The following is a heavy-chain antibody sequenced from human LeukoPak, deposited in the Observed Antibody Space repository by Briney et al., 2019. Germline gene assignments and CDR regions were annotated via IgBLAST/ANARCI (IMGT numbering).Heavy chain of an antibody. CDR3: ANSGAAGTGDY. CDR1: GFTFSSYA. CDR2: ISGSGGST. V-gene: IGHV3-23*01. J-gene: IGHJ4*02. Sequence: GGSLRLSCAASGFTFSSYATSWVRQAPGKGLEWVSAISGSGGSTYYADSVKGRFTISRDNSKNTLYLQMNSLRAEDTAVYYCANSGAAGTGDYWGQGTLVTVSS. D-gene: IGHD6-13*01.